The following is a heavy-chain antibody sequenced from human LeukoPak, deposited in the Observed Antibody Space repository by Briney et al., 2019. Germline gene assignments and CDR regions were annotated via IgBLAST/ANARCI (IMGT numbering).Heavy chain of an antibody. CDR3: ARKGGYDRDGAFDI. Sequence: PGRSLRLSCAASGFTFSSYGMHWVRQAPGKGLEWVTFIRYDGTNKYYADSVKGRFTISRDNSKNTLFLQMNSLRAEDTAVYYCARKGGYDRDGAFDIWGQGTMVTVSS. V-gene: IGHV3-30*02. D-gene: IGHD5-12*01. J-gene: IGHJ3*02. CDR2: IRYDGTNK. CDR1: GFTFSSYG.